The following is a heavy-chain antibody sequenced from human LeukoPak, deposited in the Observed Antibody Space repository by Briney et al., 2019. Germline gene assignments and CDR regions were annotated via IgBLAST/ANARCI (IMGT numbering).Heavy chain of an antibody. J-gene: IGHJ3*02. Sequence: GGSQRLSCAASGFSFSEYYMTWIRQAPGKGLEWVSNLSSSGRNTNYADSVRGRFTISRDNAKKSLYLQMNSLRAEDTAVYYCARHSEGPVNDAFDIWGQGTKVTVSS. CDR1: GFSFSEYY. V-gene: IGHV3-11*03. CDR3: ARHSEGPVNDAFDI. CDR2: LSSSGRNT. D-gene: IGHD2-2*01.